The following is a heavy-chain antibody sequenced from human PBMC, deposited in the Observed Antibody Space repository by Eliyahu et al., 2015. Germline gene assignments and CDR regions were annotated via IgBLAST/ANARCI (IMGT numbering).Heavy chain of an antibody. CDR2: IYYSGSS. CDR1: GGSISSSSYY. Sequence: QLQLQESGPGLVKPSETLSLTCTVSGGSISSSSYYXGWXRQPPGKGXXWIGSIYYSGSSYYXPSLNSRLSISVDSSKSQFSLKVSSVTAADTAVYYCARHDYGDYASLDYWGQGIQVTVSS. V-gene: IGHV4-39*01. J-gene: IGHJ4*02. CDR3: ARHDYGDYASLDY. D-gene: IGHD4-17*01.